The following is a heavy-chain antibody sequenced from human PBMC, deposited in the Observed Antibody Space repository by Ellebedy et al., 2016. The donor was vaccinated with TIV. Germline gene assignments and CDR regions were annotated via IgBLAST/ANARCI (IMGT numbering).Heavy chain of an antibody. D-gene: IGHD3-10*01. Sequence: GESLKVSCAVSGFTFSNYAMTWVRQAPGQGLEWVSAIDGSGGTHYAASVKGRITISGDNSKKTFYLEMNSLRVDDTAVYYCAKTEPYGTTWFGRIYWGQGTLVTVPS. CDR3: AKTEPYGTTWFGRIY. CDR2: IDGSGGT. V-gene: IGHV3-23*01. CDR1: GFTFSNYA. J-gene: IGHJ4*02.